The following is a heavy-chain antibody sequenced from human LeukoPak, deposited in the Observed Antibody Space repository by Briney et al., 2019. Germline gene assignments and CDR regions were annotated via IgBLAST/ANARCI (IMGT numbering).Heavy chain of an antibody. Sequence: ASVKVSYKASGYTFTSYGISWVRQAPGQGLEWMGWISAYNGNTNYAQKLQGRVTMTTDTSTSTAYMELRSLRSDDTAVYYCARDSCSGGSCYWNYFDYWGQGTLVTVSS. J-gene: IGHJ4*02. V-gene: IGHV1-18*01. CDR3: ARDSCSGGSCYWNYFDY. CDR1: GYTFTSYG. D-gene: IGHD2-15*01. CDR2: ISAYNGNT.